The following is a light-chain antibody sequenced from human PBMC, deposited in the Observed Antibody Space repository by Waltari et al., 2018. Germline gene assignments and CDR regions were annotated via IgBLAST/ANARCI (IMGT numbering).Light chain of an antibody. Sequence: QSVLTQPPSASGAPGQRVTISCSASGSTVGGNPVSWYQQLPGTAPKLLIRNNNRRPSGVPKRFSGSKSGTSASLAISGLQSEDEAYYYCASWDDTLNGPVFGGGTKLTVL. CDR1: GSTVGGNP. J-gene: IGLJ3*02. CDR2: NNN. CDR3: ASWDDTLNGPV. V-gene: IGLV1-44*01.